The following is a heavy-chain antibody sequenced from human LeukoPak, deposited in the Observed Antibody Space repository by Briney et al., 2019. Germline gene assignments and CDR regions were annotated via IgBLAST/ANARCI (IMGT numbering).Heavy chain of an antibody. Sequence: SETLSLTCTVSGGSISSYYWSWIRQPPGKGLEWIGYMYYSGSGSTNYNPSLKSRVTISVDTSRNQLSLQLSSVTAADTAAYYCARERTSWYAAFDIWGQGTMFTVSS. D-gene: IGHD6-13*01. CDR3: ARERTSWYAAFDI. V-gene: IGHV4-59*01. CDR2: MYYSGSGST. J-gene: IGHJ3*02. CDR1: GGSISSYY.